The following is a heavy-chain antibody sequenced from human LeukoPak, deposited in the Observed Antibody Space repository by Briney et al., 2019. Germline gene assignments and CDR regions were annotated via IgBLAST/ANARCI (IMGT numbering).Heavy chain of an antibody. CDR3: ARGGGLDV. CDR1: RFTFSHYW. Sequence: GGSLRLSCVVSRFTFSHYWMPWVRQAPGKGLEWVANIKQDGSEKYYVGSVRGRFTISRDNANNSLYLQMNSLRGEDTGVYFCARGGGLDVWGQGATVTVSS. V-gene: IGHV3-7*03. J-gene: IGHJ6*02. D-gene: IGHD3-16*01. CDR2: IKQDGSEK.